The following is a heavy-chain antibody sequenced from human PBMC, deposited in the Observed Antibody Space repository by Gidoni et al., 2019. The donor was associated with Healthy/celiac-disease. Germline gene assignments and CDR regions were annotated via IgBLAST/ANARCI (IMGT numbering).Heavy chain of an antibody. D-gene: IGHD4-17*01. CDR3: ARRVVSTVTTCAYYFD. Sequence: QLQLQESGPGLVKPSETLSLTCTVSGGSISSSSYYWGWIRQPPGKGLEWIGSIYYSGSTYYNPSLKSRVTISVDTSKNQFSLKLSSVTAADTAVYYCARRVVSTVTTCAYYFDWGQGTLVTVSS. CDR1: GGSISSSSYY. J-gene: IGHJ4*02. V-gene: IGHV4-39*01. CDR2: IYYSGST.